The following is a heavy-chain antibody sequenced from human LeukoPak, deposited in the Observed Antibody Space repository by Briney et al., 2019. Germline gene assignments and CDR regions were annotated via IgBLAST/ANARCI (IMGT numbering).Heavy chain of an antibody. CDR3: ARPISSGSYSFDLGY. V-gene: IGHV4-39*01. J-gene: IGHJ4*02. Sequence: SETLSLTCTVSGGSISSGSYYWGWIRQPPGKGLEWIGSIYYSGSTYYNPSLKSRVTISVDTSKNQFSLKLSSVTAADTAVYYCARPISSGSYSFDLGYWGQGTLVTVSS. CDR1: GGSISSGSYY. D-gene: IGHD1-26*01. CDR2: IYYSGST.